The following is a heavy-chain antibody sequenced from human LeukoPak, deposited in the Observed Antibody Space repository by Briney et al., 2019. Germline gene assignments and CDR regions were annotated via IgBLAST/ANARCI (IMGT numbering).Heavy chain of an antibody. CDR2: INESGDT. V-gene: IGHV4-34*01. Sequence: SDTLSLTCGVYGGSFSNYFWTWIRQSPAKGLEWVGEINESGDTDYNPSLKRRANTSIDTSRSQFSLTLSSVTAADTAMYYCARVVGIAVVPGATEDNYFDPWGQGTQVTVSS. D-gene: IGHD2-2*01. CDR1: GGSFSNYF. J-gene: IGHJ5*02. CDR3: ARVVGIAVVPGATEDNYFDP.